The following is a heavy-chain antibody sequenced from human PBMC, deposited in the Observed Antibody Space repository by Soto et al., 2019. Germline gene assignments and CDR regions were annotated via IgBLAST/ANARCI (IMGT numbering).Heavy chain of an antibody. CDR2: IKGDGSEI. Sequence: GGSLRLSCAAAGFTFSRFWMSWVRQAPGKGLELVANIKGDGSEIYHVDSVKGRFTISRDNAKNSLYLQMNSLRAEDTAVYYCARVDTGTKDYWGQGTLVTVSS. CDR3: ARVDTGTKDY. J-gene: IGHJ4*02. V-gene: IGHV3-7*04. CDR1: GFTFSRFW.